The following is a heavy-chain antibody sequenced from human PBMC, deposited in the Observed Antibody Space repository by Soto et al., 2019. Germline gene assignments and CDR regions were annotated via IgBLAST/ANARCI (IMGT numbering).Heavy chain of an antibody. CDR1: GYSFKDHY. CDR3: ARISCKGGSCYFDFDH. D-gene: IGHD2-15*01. J-gene: IGHJ4*02. V-gene: IGHV1-46*02. CDR2: INPSGEHT. Sequence: ASVKVSCKASGYSFKDHYMHWVRQAPGRGLEWVGIINPSGEHTNYAQQFRGRVAMTRDTSTSTAYMELRSLRSEDTAVYFCARISCKGGSCYFDFDHWGQGTLVTVSS.